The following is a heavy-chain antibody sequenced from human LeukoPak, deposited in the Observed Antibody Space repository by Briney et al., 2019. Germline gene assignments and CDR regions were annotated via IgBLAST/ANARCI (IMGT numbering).Heavy chain of an antibody. CDR2: IYTSGST. CDR1: GGSISSYY. J-gene: IGHJ4*02. CDR3: AREWGYYDSSGYYYSNVLYDY. V-gene: IGHV4-4*07. D-gene: IGHD3-22*01. Sequence: SETLSLTCTVSGGSISSYYWSWIRQPAGKGLEWIGRIYTSGSTNYNPSLKSRVTMSVNTSKNQFSLKLSSVTGADTAVYYCAREWGYYDSSGYYYSNVLYDYWGQGTLVTVSS.